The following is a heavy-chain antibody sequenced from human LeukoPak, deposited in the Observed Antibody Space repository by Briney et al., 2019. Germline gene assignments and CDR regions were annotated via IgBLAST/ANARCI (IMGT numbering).Heavy chain of an antibody. CDR1: GFTFSNYW. Sequence: GGSLRLSCAAFGFTFSNYWMTWVRQAPGKGLVWVSRIASDGSSTTYADPVKGRFSISRDNAKNTLYLQMNSLRVEDTAVYYCGRGNSGSPETPDYWGQGTLVTVSS. D-gene: IGHD1-26*01. V-gene: IGHV3-74*01. CDR3: GRGNSGSPETPDY. CDR2: IASDGSST. J-gene: IGHJ4*02.